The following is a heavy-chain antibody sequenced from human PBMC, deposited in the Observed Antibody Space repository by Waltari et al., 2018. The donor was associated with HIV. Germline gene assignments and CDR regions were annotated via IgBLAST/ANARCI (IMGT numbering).Heavy chain of an antibody. CDR1: GYTFTGSY. D-gene: IGHD6-19*01. CDR3: ARDQGGIAVAGTPGDY. J-gene: IGHJ4*02. CDR2: INPNSGGT. V-gene: IGHV1-2*02. Sequence: QVQLVQSGAEVKKPGASVKVSCQASGYTFTGSYMHWVRQAPGQGLEWMGWINPNSGGTNYAQKFQGRVTMTRDTSISTAYMELSRLRSDDTAVYYCARDQGGIAVAGTPGDYWGQGTLVTVSS.